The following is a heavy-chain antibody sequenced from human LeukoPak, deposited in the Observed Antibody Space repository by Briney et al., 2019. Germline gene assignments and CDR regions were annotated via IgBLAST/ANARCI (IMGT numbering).Heavy chain of an antibody. J-gene: IGHJ4*02. CDR3: ARDSTAMVKFRRTGSFDY. V-gene: IGHV4-39*02. D-gene: IGHD5-18*01. CDR1: GGSISSSSYY. CDR2: IYYSGST. Sequence: SETLSLTRTVSGGSISSSSYYWGCTGHPPGKGLEWIGSIYYSGSTYYNPSIMSRVTISVDTTNNPLSLKLSSVTAADTAVYYGARDSTAMVKFRRTGSFDYWGQGTLVTVSS.